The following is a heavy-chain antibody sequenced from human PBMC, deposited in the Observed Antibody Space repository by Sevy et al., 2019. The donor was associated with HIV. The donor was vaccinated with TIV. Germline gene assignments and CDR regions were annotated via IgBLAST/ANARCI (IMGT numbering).Heavy chain of an antibody. D-gene: IGHD3-9*01. V-gene: IGHV3-30*18. J-gene: IGHJ6*02. CDR2: ISYHGRDK. CDR3: AKDFTGYNGMDV. CDR1: GISFTTSG. Sequence: GGSLTLSCVVSGISFTTSGMHWVRHAPGKGLEWVAVISYHGRDKFYAESVKGRSTISRDNSKNMLYLQMNSLRAEDTAVYYCAKDFTGYNGMDVWGQGTMVTVSS.